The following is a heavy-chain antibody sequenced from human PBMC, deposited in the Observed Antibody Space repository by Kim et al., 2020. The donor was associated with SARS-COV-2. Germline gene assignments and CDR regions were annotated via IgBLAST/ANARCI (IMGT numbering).Heavy chain of an antibody. Sequence: ASVKVSCKASGYTFTSYGISWVRQAPGQGLEWMGWISAYNGNTNYAQKLQGRVTMTTDTSTSTAYMELRSLRSDDTAVYYCARESVSSWSQGLYYYYGMDVWGKGTTVTVSS. CDR1: GYTFTSYG. J-gene: IGHJ6*04. V-gene: IGHV1-18*01. CDR3: ARESVSSWSQGLYYYYGMDV. D-gene: IGHD6-13*01. CDR2: ISAYNGNT.